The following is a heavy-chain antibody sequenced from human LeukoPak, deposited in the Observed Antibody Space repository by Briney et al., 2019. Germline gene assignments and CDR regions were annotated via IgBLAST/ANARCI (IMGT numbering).Heavy chain of an antibody. CDR1: GGSISTGDSF. J-gene: IGHJ4*02. CDR2: IYSSGTT. Sequence: SQTLSLTCTVSGGSISTGDSFWSWIRQPAGKGLEWIGRIYSSGTTNYNPSLKNRLTLSVDTSKNQFSLNLLSVTAADTAVYYCARAPVPAAILFDYWGQGTLVTVSS. CDR3: ARAPVPAAILFDY. V-gene: IGHV4-61*02. D-gene: IGHD2-2*01.